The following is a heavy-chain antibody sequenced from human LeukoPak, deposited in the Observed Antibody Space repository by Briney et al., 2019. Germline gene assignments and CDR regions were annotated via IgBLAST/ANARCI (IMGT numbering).Heavy chain of an antibody. V-gene: IGHV5-51*01. CDR1: GSCITSYL. CDR3: ARAGLRAAVDY. CDR2: IYPGDSET. D-gene: IGHD6-13*01. J-gene: IGHJ4*02. Sequence: GASLEICNKACGSCITSYLIGWGRPMPGKGLEWMGIIYPGDSETRYSPSCQGQVTISADKSISTAYLQWSSLKASDTAMYYCARAGLRAAVDYWGQGTLVTVSS.